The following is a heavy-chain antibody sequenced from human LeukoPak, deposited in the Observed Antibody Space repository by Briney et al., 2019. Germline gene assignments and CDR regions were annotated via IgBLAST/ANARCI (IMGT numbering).Heavy chain of an antibody. CDR1: GFTVSSNY. Sequence: GGSLRLSCAASGFTVSSNYMNWVRQAPGKGLEWVSVIYGGSNIYYADSVKGRFTISRDNSKNTLYLQMNSLRAEDTAVYYCAKDVLYDDNVVDYWGQGTLVTVSS. J-gene: IGHJ4*02. V-gene: IGHV3-53*01. D-gene: IGHD5/OR15-5a*01. CDR2: IYGGSNI. CDR3: AKDVLYDDNVVDY.